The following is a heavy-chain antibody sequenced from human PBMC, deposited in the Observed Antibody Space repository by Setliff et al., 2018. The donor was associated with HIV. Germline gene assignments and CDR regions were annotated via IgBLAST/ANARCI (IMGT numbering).Heavy chain of an antibody. CDR1: GGSFSGYY. D-gene: IGHD1-1*01. V-gene: IGHV4-34*01. Sequence: ASETLSLTCAVYGGSFSGYYWNWIRQPPGKGLEWIGSIYYSGSTYYNPSLKSRVTISVDTSKNQFSLKLSSVTAADTAVYYCARAGNWNRSFDYWGQGTLVTVSS. CDR2: IYYSGST. CDR3: ARAGNWNRSFDY. J-gene: IGHJ4*02.